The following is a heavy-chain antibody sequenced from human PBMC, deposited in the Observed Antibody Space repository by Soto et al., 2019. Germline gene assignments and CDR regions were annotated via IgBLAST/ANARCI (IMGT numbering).Heavy chain of an antibody. D-gene: IGHD3-22*01. CDR3: ARDRDSCGYYGFDF. Sequence: SLRLSCAASGFTFSSYAMHWVRQAPGKGLEWVAVISYDGSNKYYADSVKGRFTISRDNSKNTLYLQMNSLRAEDTAVYYCARDRDSCGYYGFDFWGQGTLVTVSS. J-gene: IGHJ4*02. V-gene: IGHV3-30*14. CDR1: GFTFSSYA. CDR2: ISYDGSNK.